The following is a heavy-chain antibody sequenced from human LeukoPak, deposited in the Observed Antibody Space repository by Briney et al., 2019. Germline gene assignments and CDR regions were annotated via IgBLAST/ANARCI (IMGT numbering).Heavy chain of an antibody. J-gene: IGHJ4*02. CDR1: GFTFSSYS. CDR3: ARDQMSGSYLSLDY. Sequence: GGSLRLSCAASGFTFSSYSMNWVRQAPGKGLEWVSSISSSSSYIYYADSVKGRFTVSRDNAKNSLYLQMNSLRAEDTALYYCARDQMSGSYLSLDYWGQGTLVTVSS. CDR2: ISSSSSYI. V-gene: IGHV3-21*04. D-gene: IGHD1-26*01.